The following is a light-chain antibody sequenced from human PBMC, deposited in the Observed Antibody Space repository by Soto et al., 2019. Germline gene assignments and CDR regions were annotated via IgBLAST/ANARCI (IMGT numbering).Light chain of an antibody. J-gene: IGKJ2*03. CDR2: DAS. CDR3: QQRSNWPLFS. Sequence: EIVLTQSPATLSLSPGERATLSCRASQSVTTSLAWYKQRPGQTPRLLIYDASNRATGIPARFSGSGSGTDFTLTISSLEPEDFAVYYCQQRSNWPLFSFGPGTKLEIK. V-gene: IGKV3-11*01. CDR1: QSVTTS.